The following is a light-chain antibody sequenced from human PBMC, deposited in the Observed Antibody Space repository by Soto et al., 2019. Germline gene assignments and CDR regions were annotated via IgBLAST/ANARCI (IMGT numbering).Light chain of an antibody. J-gene: IGKJ2*01. CDR1: QSVSSSY. V-gene: IGKV3-20*01. Sequence: ELVLTQSPGTLSLSPGERATLSCRASQSVSSSYLAWYQQKPGQAPRRLIYAASSRATGITDRFSGSGSGTDFTLTISRLEPEDFAVYFCQQYGTSLPFTFGQGTKVEIK. CDR3: QQYGTSLPFT. CDR2: AAS.